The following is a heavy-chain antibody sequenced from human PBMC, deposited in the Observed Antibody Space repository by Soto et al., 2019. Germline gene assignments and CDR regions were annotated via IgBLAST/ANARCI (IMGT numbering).Heavy chain of an antibody. Sequence: QVQLQESGPGLVKPSETLSLTCTVSGGSISSYYWSWIRQPAGKGLEWIGRIYTSGSTNYNPSLKSRVTMSVDTSKNQCSLKLSSVTAADTAVYYCARDYESVAYCGGDCYPHAFDIWGQGTMVTVSS. V-gene: IGHV4-4*07. CDR3: ARDYESVAYCGGDCYPHAFDI. J-gene: IGHJ3*02. D-gene: IGHD2-21*02. CDR1: GGSISSYY. CDR2: IYTSGST.